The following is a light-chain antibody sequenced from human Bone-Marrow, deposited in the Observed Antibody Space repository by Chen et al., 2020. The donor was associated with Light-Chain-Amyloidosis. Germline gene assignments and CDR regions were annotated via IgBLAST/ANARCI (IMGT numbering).Light chain of an antibody. CDR3: GVLERSRDRRE. J-gene: IGLJ2*01. Sequence: SYVLTQPSSVSVAPGQTATIVCGGNNIGSTSVPWYQQTPGQAPLLVVYDDSDRPSGSPERLSGSNSGKTATLTNSRVEAGHEGDYYGGVLERSRDRREVGGGTKLTVL. CDR1: NIGSTS. V-gene: IGLV3-21*02. CDR2: DDS.